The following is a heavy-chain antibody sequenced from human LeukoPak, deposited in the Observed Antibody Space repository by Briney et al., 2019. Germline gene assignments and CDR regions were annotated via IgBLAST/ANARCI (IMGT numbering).Heavy chain of an antibody. J-gene: IGHJ3*02. V-gene: IGHV3-48*03. D-gene: IGHD3-10*01. CDR3: ARDLGLWFGSIGGAFDI. CDR1: GFTFSTYD. CDR2: ISSSGSTI. Sequence: GGSMRLSCAASGFTFSTYDMNWVRQAPGKGLEWVSYISSSGSTIYYADSVKGRFTISRDNAKNSLYLQMNSLRAEDTAVYYCARDLGLWFGSIGGAFDIWGQGTMVTVSS.